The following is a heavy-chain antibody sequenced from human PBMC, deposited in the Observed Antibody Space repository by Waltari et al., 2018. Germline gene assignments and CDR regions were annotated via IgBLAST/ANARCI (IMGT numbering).Heavy chain of an antibody. V-gene: IGHV1-8*01. CDR2: MNPNSGNT. CDR1: GYTFSSYD. J-gene: IGHJ5*02. D-gene: IGHD3-3*01. CDR3: ARGRFLEWLSRGYNWFDP. Sequence: QVQLVQSGAEVKKPGASVKVSCKASGYTFSSYDLNWVRKATGQRLEWMGWMNPNSGNTGYAQKFQGRVTMTRNTSISTAYMELSSLRSEDTAVYYCARGRFLEWLSRGYNWFDPWGQGTLVTVSS.